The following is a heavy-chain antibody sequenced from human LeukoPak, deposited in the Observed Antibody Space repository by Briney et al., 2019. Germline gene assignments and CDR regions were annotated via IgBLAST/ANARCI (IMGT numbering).Heavy chain of an antibody. D-gene: IGHD6-19*01. CDR2: ISTSGSTI. J-gene: IGHJ3*02. CDR1: GLSFSSYD. CDR3: ARDFGWYGAFDI. Sequence: PGGSLRLSCAAAGLSFSSYDMYWVRQAPGKGLEWVAYISTSGSTIDYADSVKGRFTISRDNAKNSLYLQMNSLRAEDTAVYYCARDFGWYGAFDIWGQGTMVTVSS. V-gene: IGHV3-48*03.